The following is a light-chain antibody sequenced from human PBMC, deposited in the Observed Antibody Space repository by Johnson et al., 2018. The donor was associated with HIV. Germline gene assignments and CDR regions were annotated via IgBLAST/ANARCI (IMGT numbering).Light chain of an antibody. J-gene: IGLJ1*01. CDR1: SSNIGTNS. Sequence: QSVLTQPPSASGTPGQRVTISCSGSSSNIGTNSVNWYHHLPGTAPKLLIYSNDQRPSGVPDRFSGSKSGTSASLAITGLQTGDEADYYCGTWDNSLTDYVFGTGTKVT. V-gene: IGLV1-44*01. CDR2: SND. CDR3: GTWDNSLTDYV.